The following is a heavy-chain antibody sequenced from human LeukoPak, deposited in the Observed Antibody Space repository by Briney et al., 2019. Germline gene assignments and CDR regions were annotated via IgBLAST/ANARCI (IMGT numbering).Heavy chain of an antibody. CDR3: ARGEPGQRYDY. V-gene: IGHV4-34*01. D-gene: IGHD1-1*01. Sequence: SETLSLTCAVYGGSFSGYYWSWIRQPPGKGLEWIGEINRSGSANYNPPLKSRVTISVDTSKNQFSLKLSSVTAADTAVYYCARGEPGQRYDYWGQGTLVTVSS. CDR2: INRSGSA. J-gene: IGHJ4*02. CDR1: GGSFSGYY.